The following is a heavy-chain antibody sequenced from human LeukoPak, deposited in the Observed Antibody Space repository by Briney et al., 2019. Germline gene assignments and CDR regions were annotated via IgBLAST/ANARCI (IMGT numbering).Heavy chain of an antibody. J-gene: IGHJ4*02. V-gene: IGHV3-23*01. CDR2: INGSGGST. D-gene: IGHD6-19*01. CDR1: GFTFSSYA. Sequence: GGSLRLSCAASGFTFSSYAMSWVRQAPGKGLEWVSAINGSGGSTYYADSVKGRFTISRDNSKNTLYLQMNSLRAEDTAVYYCAKDLYSSGWLSIDYWGQGTLVTVSS. CDR3: AKDLYSSGWLSIDY.